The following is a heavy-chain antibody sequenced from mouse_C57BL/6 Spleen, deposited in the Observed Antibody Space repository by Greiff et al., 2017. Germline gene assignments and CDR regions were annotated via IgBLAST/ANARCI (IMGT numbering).Heavy chain of an antibody. D-gene: IGHD2-3*01. Sequence: VQLKQPGAELVKPGASVKLSCKASGYTFTSYWMHWVKQRPGQGLEWIGLIHPNSGSTNYNEKFKSKATLTVDKSSSTAYMQLSSLTSEDSAVYYCARGEFYEGYYGYAMDYWGQGTSVTVSS. J-gene: IGHJ4*01. V-gene: IGHV1-64*01. CDR2: IHPNSGST. CDR1: GYTFTSYW. CDR3: ARGEFYEGYYGYAMDY.